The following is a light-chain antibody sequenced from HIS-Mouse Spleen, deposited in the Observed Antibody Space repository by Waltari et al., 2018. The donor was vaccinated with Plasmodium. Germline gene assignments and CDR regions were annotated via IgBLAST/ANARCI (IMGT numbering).Light chain of an antibody. J-gene: IGKJ2*01. V-gene: IGKV1D-8*02. CDR1: QGISSY. CDR3: QQYYSFPYT. CDR2: AAS. Sequence: AIWLTQSPSLLSASTGDRVTISCRISQGISSYLPWYQQKPGKAPELLIYAASTLQSGVPSRFSGSGSGTDFTLTISCLQSEDFATYYCQQYYSFPYTFGQGTKLEIK.